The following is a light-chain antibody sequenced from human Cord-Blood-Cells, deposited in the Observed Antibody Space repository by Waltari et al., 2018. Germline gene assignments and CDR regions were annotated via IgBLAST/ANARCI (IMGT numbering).Light chain of an antibody. CDR2: AAS. CDR3: QQSYSTPYS. CDR1: QSISSY. Sequence: DIQMTQSPSSLSASVGDRVTITCRESQSISSYLNWYQQKPGKAPKLLIYAASSLQSGVTSRFSGSGSWTDFTLTISSLQPEDFATYYCQQSYSTPYSFGQGTKLEIK. J-gene: IGKJ2*03. V-gene: IGKV1-39*01.